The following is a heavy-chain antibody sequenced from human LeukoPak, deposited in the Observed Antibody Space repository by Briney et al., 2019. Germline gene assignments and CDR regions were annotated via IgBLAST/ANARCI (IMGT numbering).Heavy chain of an antibody. CDR3: ARGRLRYCSSTSCRTGWFDP. V-gene: IGHV1-8*01. Sequence: ASVKISCKASGYTFTSYDINWVRQATGQGLEWMGWMNPNSGNTGYAQKFQGRVTMTRNTSISTAYMELSSLRSEDTAVYYCARGRLRYCSSTSCRTGWFDPWGQGTLVTVSS. CDR1: GYTFTSYD. J-gene: IGHJ5*02. D-gene: IGHD2-2*01. CDR2: MNPNSGNT.